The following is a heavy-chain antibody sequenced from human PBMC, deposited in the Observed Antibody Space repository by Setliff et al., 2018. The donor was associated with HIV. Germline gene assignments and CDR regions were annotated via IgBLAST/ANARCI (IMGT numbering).Heavy chain of an antibody. J-gene: IGHJ5*01. CDR2: ISSGSGFI. CDR3: ARPLLRTNAVYGILGNWFDS. V-gene: IGHV3-21*01. CDR1: GFAFSDYS. Sequence: PGGSLRLSCAASGFAFSDYSINWVRQPPGKGLEWVSSISSGSGFIYYADSVKGRFTISRDHAKNSVFLQMDSLRAEDTAVYYCARPLLRTNAVYGILGNWFDSWGRGTLVTVSS. D-gene: IGHD2-8*01.